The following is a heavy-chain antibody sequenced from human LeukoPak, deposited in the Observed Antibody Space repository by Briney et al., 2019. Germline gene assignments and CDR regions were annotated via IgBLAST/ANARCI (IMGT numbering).Heavy chain of an antibody. J-gene: IGHJ5*02. CDR1: GGSSRGYY. Sequence: SETLSLTCAVYGGSSRGYYWNWLWIRQSPGKGLEWIGEINDSGSPNYNPSLKSRVTISENKSPNQFSLRLSSVTAADTAVYFCARTDATWFGELLSRRGQRKDWFDPWGQGTLVTVSS. D-gene: IGHD3-10*01. CDR2: INDSGSP. V-gene: IGHV4-34*01. CDR3: ARTDATWFGELLSRRGQRKDWFDP.